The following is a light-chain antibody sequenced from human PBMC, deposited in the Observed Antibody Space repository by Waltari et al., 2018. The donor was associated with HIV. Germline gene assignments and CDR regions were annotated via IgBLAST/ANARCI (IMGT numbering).Light chain of an antibody. CDR1: SSDVGGYNY. CDR2: VVS. V-gene: IGLV2-14*01. Sequence: QSALTQPASVSGSPGPSITISCTGTSSDVGGYNYVSWYQQHPGKAPKLMIYVVSNRPSGVSNRFPGAKAGNTASLTISGLQAEDEADYYCSSYTSSSTLVFGGGTKLTVL. CDR3: SSYTSSSTLV. J-gene: IGLJ2*01.